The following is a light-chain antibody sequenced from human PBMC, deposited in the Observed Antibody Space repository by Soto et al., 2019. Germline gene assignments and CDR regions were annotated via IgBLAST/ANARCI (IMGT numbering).Light chain of an antibody. J-gene: IGKJ1*01. Sequence: ETVLTQSPGTLSLSPGERATLSCRASQSVRSNYLAWYRQKPGQAPRLLIYGASSRATGIPDRFSGSGSGTDFTLTISRLEPEDFALYYCQQYGTSPWTFGQGTKVGIK. V-gene: IGKV3-20*01. CDR2: GAS. CDR3: QQYGTSPWT. CDR1: QSVRSNY.